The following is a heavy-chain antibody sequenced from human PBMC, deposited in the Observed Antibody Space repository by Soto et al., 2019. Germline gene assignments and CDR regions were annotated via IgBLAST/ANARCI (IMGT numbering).Heavy chain of an antibody. Sequence: EVQLVESGGGLVQPGGSLKLSCAASGFTFSGSAMHWVRQASGKGLEWVGRITANNYATTFAESVKGRFTISRDDSKNTAYLQMYTLKAEDTAVYYCTRSESGGYFHSKGGGQGTLVPFS. J-gene: IGHJ4*02. CDR3: TRSESGGYFHSKG. V-gene: IGHV3-73*01. CDR2: ITANNYAT. D-gene: IGHD3-22*01. CDR1: GFTFSGSA.